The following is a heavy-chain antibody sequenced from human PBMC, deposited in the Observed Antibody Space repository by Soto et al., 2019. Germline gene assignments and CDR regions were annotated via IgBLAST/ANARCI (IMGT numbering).Heavy chain of an antibody. CDR1: GGTFSSYT. CDR3: ARYGEMATGLAY. J-gene: IGHJ4*02. CDR2: IIPILGIA. Sequence: QVQLVQSGAEVKKPGSSVKVSCKASGGTFSSYTISWVRQAPGQGLEWMGRIIPILGIANYAQKFQGRVTITADKCTSTAYMELSSLRSEDTAVYYCARYGEMATGLAYWGQGTLVTVSS. D-gene: IGHD5-12*01. V-gene: IGHV1-69*02.